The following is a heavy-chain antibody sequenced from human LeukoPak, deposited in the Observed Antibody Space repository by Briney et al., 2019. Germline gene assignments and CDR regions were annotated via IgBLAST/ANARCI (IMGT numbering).Heavy chain of an antibody. CDR2: INHSGST. D-gene: IGHD2-2*03. CDR3: ARGAGYCSSTSCLSGPDY. J-gene: IGHJ4*02. Sequence: PSETLPLTCAVYGGSFSGYYWSWIRQPPGKGLEWIGEINHSGSTNYNPSLESRVTISVDTSKNQFSLKLSSVTAADTAVYYCARGAGYCSSTSCLSGPDYWGQGTLVTVSS. V-gene: IGHV4-34*01. CDR1: GGSFSGYY.